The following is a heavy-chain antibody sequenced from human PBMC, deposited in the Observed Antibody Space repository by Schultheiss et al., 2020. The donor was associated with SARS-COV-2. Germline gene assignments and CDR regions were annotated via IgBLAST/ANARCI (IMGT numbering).Heavy chain of an antibody. Sequence: ASVKVSCKASGYTFTSYYMHWVRQAPGKGLEWMGWINPNSGGTNYAQKFQGRVTMTTDTSTSTAYMELSSLRSEDTAVYYCASPGRAGVVPAAIGAFDIWGQGTMVTVSS. CDR2: INPNSGGT. D-gene: IGHD2-2*01. V-gene: IGHV1-2*02. CDR3: ASPGRAGVVPAAIGAFDI. J-gene: IGHJ3*02. CDR1: GYTFTSYY.